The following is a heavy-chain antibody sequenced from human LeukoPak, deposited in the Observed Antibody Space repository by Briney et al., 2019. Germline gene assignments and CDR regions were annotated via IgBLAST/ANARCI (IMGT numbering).Heavy chain of an antibody. CDR2: ISYDGSNK. V-gene: IGHV3-30*18. J-gene: IGHJ4*02. D-gene: IGHD3-22*01. Sequence: GGSLRLSCAASGFTFDDYAMHWVRQAPGKGLDWVTVISYDGSNKYYADSVKGRFSVSRDNSENMVYLQMNSLRPEDTAVYYCAKGPQYYYDSADDWGQGTLVTVSS. CDR3: AKGPQYYYDSADD. CDR1: GFTFDDYA.